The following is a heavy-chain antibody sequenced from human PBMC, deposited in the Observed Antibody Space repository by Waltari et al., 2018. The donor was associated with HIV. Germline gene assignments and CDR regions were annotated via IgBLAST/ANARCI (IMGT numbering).Heavy chain of an antibody. J-gene: IGHJ4*02. Sequence: EVKLVESGGGLVQPGRSLRLSCEVSGFTFADYAMHWVRQAPGKGLGWGSSVSWNRVVIGYAESVKGRFTISRDKGKNSLYLQMNSLRSEDTAFYYWARRAFQGGSLTDWGQGTLVTVSS. V-gene: IGHV3-9*01. D-gene: IGHD3-16*01. CDR1: GFTFADYA. CDR3: ARRAFQGGSLTD. CDR2: VSWNRVVI.